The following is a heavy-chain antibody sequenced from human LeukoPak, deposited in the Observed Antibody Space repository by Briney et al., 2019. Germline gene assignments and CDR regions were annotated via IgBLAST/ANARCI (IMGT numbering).Heavy chain of an antibody. D-gene: IGHD5-24*01. CDR1: RYTFTSYD. CDR2: MNPNSGNT. V-gene: IGHV1-8*01. J-gene: IGHJ4*02. CDR3: ARVRGEMATIYYFDY. Sequence: ASVKVSCKASRYTFTSYDINWVRQATGQGLEWMGWMNPNSGNTGYAQKFQGRVTMTRNTSISTAYMELSSLRSEDTAVYYCARVRGEMATIYYFDYWGQGTLVTVSS.